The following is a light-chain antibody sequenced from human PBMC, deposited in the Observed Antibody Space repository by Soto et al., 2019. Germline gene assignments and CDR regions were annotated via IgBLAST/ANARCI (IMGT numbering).Light chain of an antibody. CDR1: QGVSSSY. Sequence: EIVLTQSPGTLSLSPGERATLSYRASQGVSSSYLAWYQQKSGQAPRLLIYGAVHRATGIPDRFSGSGSGTDFTLTISRLEPEDFAVFYCQQYGGSPPVTFGQGTKLEIK. J-gene: IGKJ2*01. CDR3: QQYGGSPPVT. V-gene: IGKV3-20*01. CDR2: GAV.